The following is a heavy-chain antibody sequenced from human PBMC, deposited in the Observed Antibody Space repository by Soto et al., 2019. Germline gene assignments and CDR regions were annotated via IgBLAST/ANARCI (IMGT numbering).Heavy chain of an antibody. CDR1: GGSIGNGDYY. Sequence: SETLSLTCFVSGGSIGNGDYYLTWIRQHPGKGLEWIGYIHYSGSTYFNPSLKSRLTMSVDTSKNQFSLKVTSVTAADTAVYYCARSTYYYESSGYKLDYWGQGTQVTVSS. D-gene: IGHD3-22*01. V-gene: IGHV4-31*03. CDR2: IHYSGST. CDR3: ARSTYYYESSGYKLDY. J-gene: IGHJ4*02.